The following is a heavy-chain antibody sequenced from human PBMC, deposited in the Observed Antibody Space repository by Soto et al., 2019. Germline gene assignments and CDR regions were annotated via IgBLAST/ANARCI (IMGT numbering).Heavy chain of an antibody. CDR2: IYESGST. CDR1: VCSVISGCYS. J-gene: IGHJ4*02. CDR3: ARELRERLET. D-gene: IGHD3-3*01. Sequence: SSTXSLTCSIAVCSVISGCYSLSWIRQTPGNGLEWIGYIYESGSTNYNKSLKSRFTISVDRSKNHVSLRLSSVTAADTAIYYCARELRERLETWGQGALV. V-gene: IGHV4-30-2*01.